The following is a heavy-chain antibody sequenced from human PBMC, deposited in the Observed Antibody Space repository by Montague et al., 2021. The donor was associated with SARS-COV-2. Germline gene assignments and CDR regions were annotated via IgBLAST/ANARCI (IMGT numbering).Heavy chain of an antibody. Sequence: SETLSPTCTLSGGSISSSSYYWGWIRQPPGKGLEWIGSIDYSGSTYFXPSLKSRRTISVDTSKNQFSLKLSSVTAADTAVYYCARHPPWIQLWFLVFDYWGQGTLVTVSS. CDR3: ARHPPWIQLWFLVFDY. D-gene: IGHD5-18*01. J-gene: IGHJ4*02. CDR2: IDYSGST. CDR1: GGSISSSSYY. V-gene: IGHV4-39*01.